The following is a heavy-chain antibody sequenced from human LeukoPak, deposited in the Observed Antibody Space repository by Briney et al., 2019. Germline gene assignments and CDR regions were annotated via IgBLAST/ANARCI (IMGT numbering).Heavy chain of an antibody. CDR2: INPNSGGT. CDR3: ARSRTGSGFLFDY. V-gene: IGHV1-2*02. J-gene: IGHJ4*02. Sequence: ASVRVSFKSSVYTFTGYYMHWVRQAPGQGLEWMGWINPNSGGTNYAQKFQGRVTMTRDKYISTAYMELSRLRTDDTAVYYCARSRTGSGFLFDYWGQGTLVTVSS. D-gene: IGHD3-10*01. CDR1: VYTFTGYY.